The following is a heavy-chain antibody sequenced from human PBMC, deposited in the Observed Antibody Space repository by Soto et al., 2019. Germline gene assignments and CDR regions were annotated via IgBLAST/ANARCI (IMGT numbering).Heavy chain of an antibody. CDR2: INPNSGGT. Sequence: VSVKVSCKASGYTFTGYYMHWVRQAPGQGLEWMGWINPNSGGTNYAQKFQGWVTMTRDTSISTAYMELSRLRSDDTAVYYCARGKAIGNYVKGNDYWGQGTLVTVSS. CDR1: GYTFTGYY. D-gene: IGHD4-4*01. V-gene: IGHV1-2*04. J-gene: IGHJ4*02. CDR3: ARGKAIGNYVKGNDY.